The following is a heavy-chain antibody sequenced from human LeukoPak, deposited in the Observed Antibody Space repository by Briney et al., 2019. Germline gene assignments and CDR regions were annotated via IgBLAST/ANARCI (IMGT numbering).Heavy chain of an antibody. Sequence: PGRSLRLSRAPSGLTLTDYAMSWVPQAPGKGLEWVSAISGSGGSTYYADSVKGRFTISRDNSKNTLYLQMNSLRAEDTAVYYCAKDDEAYYDILTGPMGYFDYWGQGTLVTVSS. CDR3: AKDDEAYYDILTGPMGYFDY. CDR1: GLTLTDYA. V-gene: IGHV3-23*01. CDR2: ISGSGGST. J-gene: IGHJ4*02. D-gene: IGHD3-9*01.